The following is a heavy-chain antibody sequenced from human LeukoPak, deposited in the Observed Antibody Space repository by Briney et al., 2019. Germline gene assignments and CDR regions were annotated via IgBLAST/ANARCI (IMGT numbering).Heavy chain of an antibody. V-gene: IGHV1-8*01. CDR1: RYTFTSYD. J-gene: IGHJ5*02. CDR2: MNPNSGNT. Sequence: GASVKVSCKASRYTFTSYDINWVRQAPGHELEWMGWMNPNSGNTGYAQKFQGRVTMTRYTSISTAYMALSSLRSEDTAVYYCARIDYSGSGSYYGNWFDPWGQGTLVTVSS. CDR3: ARIDYSGSGSYYGNWFDP. D-gene: IGHD3-10*01.